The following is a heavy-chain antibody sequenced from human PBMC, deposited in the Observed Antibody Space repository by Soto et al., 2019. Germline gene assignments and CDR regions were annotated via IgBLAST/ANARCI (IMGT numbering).Heavy chain of an antibody. V-gene: IGHV5-51*01. Sequence: PGESLKISCKGSGYSFTTYWIGGVRQMPGKGLEWMGIIYPGDSDTRYSPSFQGQITISADKSISTAYLQWSSLKASDTAMYYCARMPPDISGYYIAFDIWGQGTMVTVSS. D-gene: IGHD3-22*01. CDR3: ARMPPDISGYYIAFDI. J-gene: IGHJ3*02. CDR1: GYSFTTYW. CDR2: IYPGDSDT.